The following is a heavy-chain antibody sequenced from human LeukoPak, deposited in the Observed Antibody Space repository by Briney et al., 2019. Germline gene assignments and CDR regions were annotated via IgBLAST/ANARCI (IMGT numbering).Heavy chain of an antibody. Sequence: SETLSLTCTVSGGSISSSSYYWGWIRQPPGKGLEWIGSIYYSGSTYYNPSLKSRVTISVDTSKDQFSLKLSSVTAADTAVYYCARHASYYDILTGYYQEHYFDYWGQGTLVTVSS. V-gene: IGHV4-39*01. D-gene: IGHD3-9*01. CDR2: IYYSGST. CDR3: ARHASYYDILTGYYQEHYFDY. CDR1: GGSISSSSYY. J-gene: IGHJ4*02.